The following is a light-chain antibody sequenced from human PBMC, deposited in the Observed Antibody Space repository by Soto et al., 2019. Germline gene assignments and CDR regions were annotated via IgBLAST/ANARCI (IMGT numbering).Light chain of an antibody. CDR1: QSVNNK. V-gene: IGKV3-15*01. CDR3: QQYDNWPQT. CDR2: GAS. Sequence: IVMTQSPATLSVSPGERVTLSCRASQSVNNKVAWYQQKPGQAPRLLIFGASTRATGIPARFSGSGSVTEFTLTISSLQSVDFAVYYCQQYDNWPQTFGQGTKVDIK. J-gene: IGKJ1*01.